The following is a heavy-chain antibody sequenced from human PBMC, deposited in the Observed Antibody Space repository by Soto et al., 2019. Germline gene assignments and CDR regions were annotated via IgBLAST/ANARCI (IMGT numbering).Heavy chain of an antibody. CDR1: GGSLRSGYYY. CDR2: IYNSGRS. J-gene: IGHJ6*02. Sequence: QVQLQESGPGLVKPSQTLSLTCSVSGGSLRSGYYYWSWIRQHPGKALEWIGYIYNSGRSDYNPARQTRVSISIDTSNNQFSLNLSSVTVAITAVYYCARTWHALDVWGQGTTVTVSS. CDR3: ARTWHALDV. V-gene: IGHV4-31*03.